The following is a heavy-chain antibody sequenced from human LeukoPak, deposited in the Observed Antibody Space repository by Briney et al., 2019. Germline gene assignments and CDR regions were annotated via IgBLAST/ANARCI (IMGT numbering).Heavy chain of an antibody. V-gene: IGHV3-64*01. D-gene: IGHD6-19*01. CDR1: GFSFSAYI. Sequence: QPGGSLRLSCVAPGFSFSAYIMHWVRQAPGKGLEYVSAIRSDGSSTFYPNSVKGRFTISRDNSKSTLYLQMGSLRAEDTAVYYCTRRYGGHSGWAGYHDSWGQGTLVTVSS. CDR2: IRSDGSST. J-gene: IGHJ4*02. CDR3: TRRYGGHSGWAGYHDS.